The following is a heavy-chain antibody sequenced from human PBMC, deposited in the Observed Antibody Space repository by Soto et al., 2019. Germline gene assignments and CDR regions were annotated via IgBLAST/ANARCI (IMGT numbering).Heavy chain of an antibody. CDR1: GGSISSGGYY. CDR2: IYYSGST. Sequence: QVQLQESGPGLVKPSQTLSLTCTVSGGSISSGGYYWSWIRQHPGKGLEWIGYIYYSGSTYYNPSLKSRVTMSGDTSKNQFSLKLSSVTAADTAVYYCARGGRRSPGMDVWGQGTTVTVSS. CDR3: ARGGRRSPGMDV. V-gene: IGHV4-31*03. J-gene: IGHJ6*02.